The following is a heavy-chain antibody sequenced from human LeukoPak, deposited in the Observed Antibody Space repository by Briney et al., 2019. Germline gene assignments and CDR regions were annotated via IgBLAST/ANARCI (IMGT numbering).Heavy chain of an antibody. CDR1: GFTFSSYA. V-gene: IGHV3-23*01. CDR3: ARDRPNYYGSDGHYYRRDGDY. CDR2: ISGSGGST. Sequence: GGSLGLSCAASGFTFSSYAMSWVRQAPGKGLEWVSAISGSGGSTYYADSVKGRFTISRDNSKNTLYLQMNSLRAEDTAVYYCARDRPNYYGSDGHYYRRDGDYWGQGTLVTVSS. J-gene: IGHJ4*02. D-gene: IGHD3-22*01.